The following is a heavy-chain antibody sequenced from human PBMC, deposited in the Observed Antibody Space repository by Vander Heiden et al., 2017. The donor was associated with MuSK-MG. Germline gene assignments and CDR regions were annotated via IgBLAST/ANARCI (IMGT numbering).Heavy chain of an antibody. Sequence: QVQLVESGGGVVQPGRSLRLSCAASGSTFSSNAMHWVRQAPGKGLEWVAIISYDGTNKYYADSVKGRFTISRDKSKNTLYLQMSSLRAEDTAVYYCARGSGDGYNLDNWGQGTLVTVSS. CDR2: ISYDGTNK. CDR1: GSTFSSNA. J-gene: IGHJ4*02. V-gene: IGHV3-30-3*01. CDR3: ARGSGDGYNLDN. D-gene: IGHD5-12*01.